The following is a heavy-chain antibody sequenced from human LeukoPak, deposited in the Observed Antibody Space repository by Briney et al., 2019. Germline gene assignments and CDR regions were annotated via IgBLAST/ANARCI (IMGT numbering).Heavy chain of an antibody. D-gene: IGHD3-10*01. J-gene: IGHJ4*02. Sequence: GGSLRLSCAASGFTFSSYAMHWVRQAPGKGLEWLAYISKSGSPTYYADSVKGRFTISRDNAKNSLYLQMNILRAEDTAVYYCARALWFGTSFDYWGQGTLVTVSS. V-gene: IGHV3-48*03. CDR1: GFTFSSYA. CDR2: ISKSGSPT. CDR3: ARALWFGTSFDY.